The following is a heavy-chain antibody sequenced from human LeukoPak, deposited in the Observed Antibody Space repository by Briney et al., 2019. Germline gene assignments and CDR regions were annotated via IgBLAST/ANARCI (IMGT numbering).Heavy chain of an antibody. CDR1: GGTFSSYA. D-gene: IGHD5-24*01. V-gene: IGHV1-69*04. J-gene: IGHJ4*02. CDR2: IIPILGIA. Sequence: VASVKVSCKASGGTFSSYAISWVRQAPGQGLEWMGRIIPILGIANYAQKFQGRVTITADKSTSKAYMDLSSLRSEDTAVYYRARGRDGLGDYWGQGTLVTVSS. CDR3: ARGRDGLGDY.